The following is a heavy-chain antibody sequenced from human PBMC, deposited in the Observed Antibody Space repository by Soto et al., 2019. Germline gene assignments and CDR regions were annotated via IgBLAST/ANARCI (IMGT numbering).Heavy chain of an antibody. CDR3: AKDATLGISSGWYGH. D-gene: IGHD6-19*01. CDR1: GFTFDDYA. V-gene: IGHV3-9*01. J-gene: IGHJ5*02. Sequence: EVQLVESGGGLVQPGRSLRLSCAASGFTFDDYAMHWVRQAPGKGLEWVSGISWNSGSIGYADSVKGRFTISRDNAKNSLYLQMNSLRAEDTALYYCAKDATLGISSGWYGHWGQGTLVTVSS. CDR2: ISWNSGSI.